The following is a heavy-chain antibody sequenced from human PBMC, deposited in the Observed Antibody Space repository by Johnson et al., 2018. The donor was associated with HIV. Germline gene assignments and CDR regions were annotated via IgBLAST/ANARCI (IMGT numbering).Heavy chain of an antibody. J-gene: IGHJ3*02. CDR2: INNSGGGT. D-gene: IGHD1-26*01. V-gene: IGHV3-23*04. CDR1: GFTISSYA. Sequence: VQLVESGGGLVQPGGSLRLSCAASGFTISSYAMSWVRQAPGKGLEWVSVINNSGGGTYYADSVWAQFNISRENSKKTLYLQMNSLRAEDTAIYYCAKKGNVGSWDLDAFDIWGQGTMVTVSS. CDR3: AKKGNVGSWDLDAFDI.